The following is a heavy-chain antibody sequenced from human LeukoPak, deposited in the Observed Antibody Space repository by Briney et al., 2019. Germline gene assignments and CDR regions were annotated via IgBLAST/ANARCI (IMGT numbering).Heavy chain of an antibody. V-gene: IGHV3-7*01. D-gene: IGHD2-15*01. Sequence: PGGSLRLSCAASGFTFSSYWMSWVRQAPGKGLEWVANIKQDGSEKYYVDSVKGRFTISRDNAKNSLYLQMNSLRAEGTAVYYCARDRYCSGGSCYIDYWGQGTLVTVSS. CDR3: ARDRYCSGGSCYIDY. CDR2: IKQDGSEK. J-gene: IGHJ4*02. CDR1: GFTFSSYW.